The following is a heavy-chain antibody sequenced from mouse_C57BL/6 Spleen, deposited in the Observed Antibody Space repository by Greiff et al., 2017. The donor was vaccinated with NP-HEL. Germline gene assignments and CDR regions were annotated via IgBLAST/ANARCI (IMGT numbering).Heavy chain of an antibody. CDR1: GYTFTDYE. Sequence: AELVRPGASVTLSCKASGYTFTDYEMHWVKQTPVHGLEWIGAIDPETGGTAYNQKFKGKAILTADKSSSTAYMELRSLTSEDSAVYYCTKFAYWGQGTLVTVSA. J-gene: IGHJ3*01. CDR3: TKFAY. V-gene: IGHV1-15*01. CDR2: IDPETGGT.